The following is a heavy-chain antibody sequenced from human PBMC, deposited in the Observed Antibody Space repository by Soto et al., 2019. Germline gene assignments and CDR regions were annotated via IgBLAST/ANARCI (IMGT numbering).Heavy chain of an antibody. V-gene: IGHV3-43*01. Sequence: GGSLRLSCAASGFTFDDYTMHWVRQAPGKGLEWVSLISWDGGSTYYADSVKGRFTISRDNSKNSLYLQMDSLRTEDTALYYCAKDGRGYWNSYYYYGMDVWGQGTTVTVSS. J-gene: IGHJ6*02. D-gene: IGHD1-7*01. CDR1: GFTFDDYT. CDR2: ISWDGGST. CDR3: AKDGRGYWNSYYYYGMDV.